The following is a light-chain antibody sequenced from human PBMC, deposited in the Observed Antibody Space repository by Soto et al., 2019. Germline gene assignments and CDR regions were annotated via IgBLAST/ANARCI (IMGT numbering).Light chain of an antibody. V-gene: IGKV1-5*03. CDR3: QHYNSYSEA. Sequence: DIQMTQSPSTLSGSVXDXVTITCRASQTISSWLAWYQQKPGKAPKLLIYKAATLKSGVPSRFSGSGSGTEFTLTISSLQPDDFATYYCQHYNSYSEAFGQGTKWIS. CDR1: QTISSW. CDR2: KAA. J-gene: IGKJ1*01.